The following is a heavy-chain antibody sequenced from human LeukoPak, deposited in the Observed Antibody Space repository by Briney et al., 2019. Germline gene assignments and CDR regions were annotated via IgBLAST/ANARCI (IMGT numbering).Heavy chain of an antibody. CDR2: INHSGGT. V-gene: IGHV4-34*01. J-gene: IGHJ4*02. CDR1: GGSFSGYY. Sequence: SETLCLTCAAYGGSFSGYYLSWIRQPPGKGLEWIWEINHSGGTTYNPYLKSRVTTSAEASKNQFPLKLSTVIAADTAVYYRARGHGDYVYWGQGTLVTVSS. D-gene: IGHD3-16*01. CDR3: ARGHGDYVY.